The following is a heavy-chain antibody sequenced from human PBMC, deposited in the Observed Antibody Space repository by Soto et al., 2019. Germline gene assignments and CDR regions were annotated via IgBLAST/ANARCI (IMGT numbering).Heavy chain of an antibody. V-gene: IGHV3-21*01. Sequence: GGSLRLSCAASGFTFSSYSMNWVRQAPGKGLEWVSSISSSSSYIYCADSVKGRFTISRDNAKNSLYLQMNSLRAEDTAVYYCARDNRRAAGYCSSTSCYDWFDPWGQGTLVTVSS. CDR3: ARDNRRAAGYCSSTSCYDWFDP. CDR1: GFTFSSYS. J-gene: IGHJ5*02. D-gene: IGHD2-2*01. CDR2: ISSSSSYI.